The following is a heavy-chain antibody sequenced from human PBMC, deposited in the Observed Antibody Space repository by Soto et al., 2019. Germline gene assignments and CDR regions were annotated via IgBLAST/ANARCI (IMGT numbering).Heavy chain of an antibody. D-gene: IGHD5-18*01. J-gene: IGHJ4*02. V-gene: IGHV3-7*01. CDR3: ASHNNGYNY. CDR2: IKQDGSEK. CDR1: GFSLSSYW. Sequence: EVQLVESGGGLVQPGGSLRLSCAASGFSLSSYWMSWVRQAPGKGLEWGANIKQDGSEKYYVDSVKGRFTISRDNAKNPLHLQMNSLRAEDTAVYFCASHNNGYNYWGQGTLVTVSS.